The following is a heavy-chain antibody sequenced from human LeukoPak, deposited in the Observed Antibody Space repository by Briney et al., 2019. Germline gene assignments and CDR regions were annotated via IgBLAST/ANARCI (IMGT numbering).Heavy chain of an antibody. CDR1: GDSISSSSYY. CDR3: ARHQYYFDTSGHYPDY. CDR2: IYYSGST. D-gene: IGHD3-22*01. Sequence: SETLSLMCTVSGDSISSSSYYWGWIRQPPGKGLEWIGSIYYSGSTYYNPSLKSRVTVSVDTSKNQFSLKLRSVTAADTAVYYCARHQYYFDTSGHYPDYWGQGALVTVSS. V-gene: IGHV4-39*01. J-gene: IGHJ4*02.